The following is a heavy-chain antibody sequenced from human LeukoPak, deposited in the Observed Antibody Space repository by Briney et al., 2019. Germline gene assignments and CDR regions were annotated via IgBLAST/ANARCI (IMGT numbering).Heavy chain of an antibody. V-gene: IGHV3-23*01. J-gene: IGHJ4*02. D-gene: IGHD6-13*01. CDR1: GFTFTNYA. CDR2: IGGTAGNT. Sequence: GGSLRLSCAASGFTFTNYAMNWVRQAPGKGLEWVSAIGGTAGNTYYADSVKGRFTISTDNSKTTLYLQMNSLRADDTAVYYCAKGPGAGGNTWYYFDYWGQGTLVTVSS. CDR3: AKGPGAGGNTWYYFDY.